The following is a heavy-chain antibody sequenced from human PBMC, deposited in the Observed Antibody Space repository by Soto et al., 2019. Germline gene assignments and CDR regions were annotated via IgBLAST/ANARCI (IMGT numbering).Heavy chain of an antibody. CDR1: GGTFSRHA. D-gene: IGHD2-15*01. J-gene: IGHJ5*02. CDR2: IIPIFGTA. Sequence: QVQLVQSGAEVRKPGSSVKVSCKASGGTFSRHAISWVRQAPGQGLEWMGGIIPIFGTANHAQKFQGRVTIIADESTSTVYMELSSLRSEDTAMYYCASDPSKYCSGGSCYYNWFDPWGQGTLVTVSS. CDR3: ASDPSKYCSGGSCYYNWFDP. V-gene: IGHV1-69*01.